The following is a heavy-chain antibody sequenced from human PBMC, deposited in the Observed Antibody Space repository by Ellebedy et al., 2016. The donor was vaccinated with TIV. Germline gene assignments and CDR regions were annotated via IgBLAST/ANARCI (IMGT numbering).Heavy chain of an antibody. CDR3: ARDRGYDILTVPQYYYYGMDV. V-gene: IGHV4-59*12. CDR1: GGSISSYY. J-gene: IGHJ6*02. Sequence: MPSETLSLTCTVSGGSISSYYWSWIRQPPGKGLEWIGYIYYSGSTNYNPSLKSRVTISVDTSKNQFSLKLSSVTAADTAVYYCARDRGYDILTVPQYYYYGMDVWGQGTTVTVSS. CDR2: IYYSGST. D-gene: IGHD3-9*01.